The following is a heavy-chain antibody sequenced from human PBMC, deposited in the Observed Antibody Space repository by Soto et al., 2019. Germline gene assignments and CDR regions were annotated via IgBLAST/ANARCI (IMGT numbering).Heavy chain of an antibody. CDR2: IYHTGST. J-gene: IGHJ4*01. D-gene: IGHD6-13*01. Sequence: PSETLSLTCAVSGGSISSTNLWTWVRQPPGKGLEWIGEIYHTGSTTFNPSLKSRVTISVDKSKNHFYLKVSSVIAADTAVYFCARSPRPISAGGIDFWGQGILVTV. V-gene: IGHV4-4*02. CDR3: ARSPRPISAGGIDF. CDR1: GGSISSTNL.